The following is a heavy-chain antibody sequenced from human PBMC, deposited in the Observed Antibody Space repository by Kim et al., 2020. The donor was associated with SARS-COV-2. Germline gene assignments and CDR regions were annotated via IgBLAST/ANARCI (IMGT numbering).Heavy chain of an antibody. CDR1: GDNVSSNSAA. D-gene: IGHD6-19*01. CDR3: AREMVGQWLNNWFDP. V-gene: IGHV6-1*01. CDR2: TYYRSKRYN. J-gene: IGHJ5*02. Sequence: SQTLSLTCAISGDNVSSNSAAWNWIRQSPSRGLEWLGRTYYRSKRYNDYAVSVKSRITINPDTSKNQFSLQLNSVTPEDTAVYYCAREMVGQWLNNWFDPWGQGTLVTVSS.